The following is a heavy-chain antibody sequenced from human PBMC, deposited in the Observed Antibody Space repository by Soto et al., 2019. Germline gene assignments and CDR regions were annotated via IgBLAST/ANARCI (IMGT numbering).Heavy chain of an antibody. CDR1: GDSISSYY. J-gene: IGHJ4*02. V-gene: IGHV4-59*01. CDR3: ARYISSSALFDY. CDR2: IYYSGST. Sequence: SETLSLTCTVSGDSISSYYWSWVLQPPGKGLEWIGYIYYSGSTNYNPSLKSRVTISVDTSKNQFSLKLSSVTAADTAVYYCARYISSSALFDYWGQGTLFTVSS. D-gene: IGHD6-6*01.